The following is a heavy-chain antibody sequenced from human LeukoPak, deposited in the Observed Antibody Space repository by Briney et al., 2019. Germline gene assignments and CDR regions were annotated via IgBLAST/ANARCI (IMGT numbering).Heavy chain of an antibody. CDR3: ASSYESSPRSSADA. CDR2: ISYDGSNK. Sequence: GRSLRLSCAASGFTFSSYAMHWVRQAPGKGLEWVAVISYDGSNKYYADSVKGRFTISRDNSKNTLYLQMNSLRAEDTAVYYCASSYESSPRSSADAWGQASLVTGSS. V-gene: IGHV3-30-3*01. J-gene: IGHJ4*02. CDR1: GFTFSSYA. D-gene: IGHD3-3*01.